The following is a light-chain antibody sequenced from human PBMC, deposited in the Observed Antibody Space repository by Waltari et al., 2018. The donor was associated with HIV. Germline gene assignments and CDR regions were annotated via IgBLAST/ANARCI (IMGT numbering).Light chain of an antibody. CDR1: QNISSF. J-gene: IGKJ1*01. V-gene: IGKV1-39*01. Sequence: DIQMTQSPATLSASAGERATICCRASQNISSFLSWYQQKPGKAPKVLIYAASSLQSGVPSRFSGSGSGTDFNISISSLQLEDFATYYCQQSYSTPRTFGQGTKVEIK. CDR2: AAS. CDR3: QQSYSTPRT.